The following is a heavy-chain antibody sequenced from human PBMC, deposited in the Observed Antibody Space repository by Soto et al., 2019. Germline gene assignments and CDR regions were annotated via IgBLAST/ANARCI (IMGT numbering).Heavy chain of an antibody. CDR2: IRSKASGGTT. J-gene: IGHJ3*01. Sequence: EVQLVESGGDLVQPGRSLRLSCTASGFTFGDYAMSWFRQAPGKGLEWVGFIRSKASGGTTEYAASVKGRFTSSRDDSQSIAYLQMNSLKTEDTAVDYCTRDKLGARAVDVWGQGTIVTVSS. CDR3: TRDKLGARAVDV. V-gene: IGHV3-49*03. CDR1: GFTFGDYA. D-gene: IGHD6-6*01.